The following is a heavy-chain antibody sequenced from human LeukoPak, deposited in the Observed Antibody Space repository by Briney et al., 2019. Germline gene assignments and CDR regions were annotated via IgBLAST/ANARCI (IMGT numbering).Heavy chain of an antibody. Sequence: SQTLSLTCAISGDSVSSNDGAWNWIRQSPSRGLEWLGRTYYRSKWYNDYAGSMKGRITISPDTSKNRFSLQLNSVTPEDTAVYYCARDVGTSGRYTFDYWGQGTLVTVSS. J-gene: IGHJ4*02. CDR2: TYYRSKWYN. D-gene: IGHD6-19*01. CDR3: ARDVGTSGRYTFDY. V-gene: IGHV6-1*01. CDR1: GDSVSSNDGA.